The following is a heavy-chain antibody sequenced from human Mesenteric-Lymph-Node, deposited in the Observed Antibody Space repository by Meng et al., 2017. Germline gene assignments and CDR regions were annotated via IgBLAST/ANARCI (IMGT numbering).Heavy chain of an antibody. CDR3: ARGRFGDAANSYNWFDP. Sequence: QAQLQQWGAGLPPPSETMSLTCGVSGGVFNGYYWSWIRQPPGKGLEWIAEINHSGNTNYNPSLKSRVTISVDRSNNQFSLRLKSVSAADTAVYYCARGRFGDAANSYNWFDPWGQGTLVTVSS. D-gene: IGHD3-10*01. CDR1: GGVFNGYY. V-gene: IGHV4-34*01. J-gene: IGHJ5*02. CDR2: INHSGNT.